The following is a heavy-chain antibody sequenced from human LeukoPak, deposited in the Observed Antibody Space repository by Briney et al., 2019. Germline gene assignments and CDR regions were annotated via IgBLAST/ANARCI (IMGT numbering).Heavy chain of an antibody. D-gene: IGHD4-11*01. J-gene: IGHJ3*02. CDR2: IYTSGST. Sequence: SETLSLTCTVSGGSISSYYWSWIRQPAGKGLGWIGRIYTSGSTNYNPSLKSRVTMSVDTSKNQFSLKLSSVTAADTAVYYCARDKGDYSNYGHLSAFDIWGQGTMVTVSS. V-gene: IGHV4-4*07. CDR3: ARDKGDYSNYGHLSAFDI. CDR1: GGSISSYY.